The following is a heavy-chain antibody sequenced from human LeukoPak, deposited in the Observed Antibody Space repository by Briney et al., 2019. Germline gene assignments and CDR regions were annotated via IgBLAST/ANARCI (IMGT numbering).Heavy chain of an antibody. CDR1: GFSFNSHG. CDR3: AKDRDSYGLLGYFDL. D-gene: IGHD5-18*01. Sequence: GRSLGLSCAASGFSFNSHGMHWVRQAPGKGLDWVAVISYDGSNTYYADSVKGRFTISRDNSKNTLDLQMNSLRAEDTAVYYCAKDRDSYGLLGYFDLWGRGTLVSASS. J-gene: IGHJ2*01. CDR2: ISYDGSNT. V-gene: IGHV3-30*18.